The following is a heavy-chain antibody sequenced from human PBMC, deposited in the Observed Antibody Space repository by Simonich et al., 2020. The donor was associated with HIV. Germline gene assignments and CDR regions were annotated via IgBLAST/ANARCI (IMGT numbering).Heavy chain of an antibody. J-gene: IGHJ4*02. CDR2: INHSGST. V-gene: IGHV4-34*01. CDR3: ARRHPTTVTTPYFDY. D-gene: IGHD4-17*01. CDR1: GGSYSGYY. Sequence: QVQLQQWGAGLLKPSETLSLTCAVYGGSYSGYYWSWIRQPSGKGLEWMGEINHSGSTNDNPSLKSRVTISVDTSKNQFSLKLSSVTAADTAVYYCARRHPTTVTTPYFDYWGQGTLVTVSS.